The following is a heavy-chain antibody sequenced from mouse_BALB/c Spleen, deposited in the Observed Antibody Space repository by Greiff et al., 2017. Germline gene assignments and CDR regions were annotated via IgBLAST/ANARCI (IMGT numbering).Heavy chain of an antibody. CDR2: ISSGSSTI. V-gene: IGHV5-17*02. D-gene: IGHD2-14*01. Sequence: EVQLQESGGGLVQPGGSRKLSCAASGFTFSSFGMHWVRQAPEKGLEWVAYISSGSSTIYYADTVKGRFTISRDNPKNTLFLKMTSLRSEDTAMYYCARDYYRAMDYWGQGTSVTVSS. CDR3: ARDYYRAMDY. CDR1: GFTFSSFG. J-gene: IGHJ4*01.